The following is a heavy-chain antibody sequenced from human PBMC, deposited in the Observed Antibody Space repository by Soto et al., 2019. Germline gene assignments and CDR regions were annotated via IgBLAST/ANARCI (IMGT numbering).Heavy chain of an antibody. CDR2: IYHDGSA. J-gene: IGHJ4*02. CDR3: ARLVYDSRLNYLYFDF. Sequence: LSLTCAVSGVSISSGNWWSWVRQSPGEGLEWIGEIYHDGSANYYPSFESRVAMSVDKSKNQFSLKLTSVTAADTAIYYCARLVYDSRLNYLYFDFWGPGTLVTV. V-gene: IGHV4-4*02. D-gene: IGHD3-22*01. CDR1: GVSISSGNW.